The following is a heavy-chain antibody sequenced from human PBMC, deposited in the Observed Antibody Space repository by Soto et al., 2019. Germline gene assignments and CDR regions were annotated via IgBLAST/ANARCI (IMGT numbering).Heavy chain of an antibody. Sequence: PGESLKISCKGSGYSFTSYWIGWVRQMPGKGLEWMGIIYPGDSDTRYSPSFQGQVTISADKSISTAYLQWSGLKASDTAMYYCARLPRRRAAAGSNNWFDPWGQGTLVTVSS. D-gene: IGHD6-13*01. J-gene: IGHJ5*02. V-gene: IGHV5-51*01. CDR2: IYPGDSDT. CDR1: GYSFTSYW. CDR3: ARLPRRRAAAGSNNWFDP.